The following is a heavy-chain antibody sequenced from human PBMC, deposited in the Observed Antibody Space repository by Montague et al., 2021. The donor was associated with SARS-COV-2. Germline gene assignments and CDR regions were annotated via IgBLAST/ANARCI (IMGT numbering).Heavy chain of an antibody. CDR3: ARGRYIRSRYGAKYYCDY. V-gene: IGHV4-34*01. J-gene: IGHJ4*02. Sequence: SETLSLTCAVYGGSFSGYYWSWIRQPPRPGLEWIGEINHSGSTNYNPSLKSRVTISVDTYKNQFSLKLSSVTAADTAVYYCARGRYIRSRYGAKYYCDYWGQGTLVTVSS. D-gene: IGHD4-23*01. CDR2: INHSGST. CDR1: GGSFSGYY.